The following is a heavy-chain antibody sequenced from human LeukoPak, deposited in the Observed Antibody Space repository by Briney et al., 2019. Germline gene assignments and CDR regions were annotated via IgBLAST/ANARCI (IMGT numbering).Heavy chain of an antibody. V-gene: IGHV3-30*04. CDR1: GFTFSSYA. CDR2: ISYDGSNK. J-gene: IGHJ5*01. Sequence: GRSLRLSCAASGFTFSSYAMHWVRQAPGKGLEWVAVISYDGSNKYYADSVKGRFTISRDNSKNTLYLQMNSLRAEDTAVYYCAKDVRALESWGQGTLVTVSS. CDR3: AKDVRALES.